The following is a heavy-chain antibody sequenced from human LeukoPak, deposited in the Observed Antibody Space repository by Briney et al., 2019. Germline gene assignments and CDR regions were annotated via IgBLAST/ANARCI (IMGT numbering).Heavy chain of an antibody. D-gene: IGHD1-26*01. Sequence: ASVKVSCKASGYTFTGYYMHWVRQAPGQGLEWMGWINPNSGGTNYAQKFQGRVTMTRDTSISTAYMELSRLRSDDTAVYYCARTLSRWDPFDYWGQGTLVTVSS. CDR2: INPNSGGT. V-gene: IGHV1-2*02. J-gene: IGHJ4*02. CDR1: GYTFTGYY. CDR3: ARTLSRWDPFDY.